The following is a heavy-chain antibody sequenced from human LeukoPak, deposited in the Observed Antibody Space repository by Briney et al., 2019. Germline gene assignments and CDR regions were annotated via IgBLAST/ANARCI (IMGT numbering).Heavy chain of an antibody. Sequence: GGSLRLSCAASGFTFSSYGIHWVRQAPGKGLKWVSTITTGGPNTYYADSVKGRFTVSRDDSKNTLYLQMNSLRAEDTAVYYCAKDGGLWVSAHWGDSWGRGTLVTVSS. V-gene: IGHV3-23*01. D-gene: IGHD7-27*01. J-gene: IGHJ4*02. CDR3: AKDGGLWVSAHWGDS. CDR2: ITTGGPNT. CDR1: GFTFSSYG.